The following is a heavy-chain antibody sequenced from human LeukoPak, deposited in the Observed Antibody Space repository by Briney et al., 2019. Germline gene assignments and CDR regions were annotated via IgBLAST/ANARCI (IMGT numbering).Heavy chain of an antibody. Sequence: SETLSLTCTVSGDSIGSKSYYWGWIRQPPGKGLEWIGSIYHSRRTYYTPSLKIRVTISVDTSMNQISLTLTSVTAEDTAIYYCARHTFHGQAVIVVVPTPDWYFDVWGRGTLVAASS. CDR3: ARHTFHGQAVIVVVPTPDWYFDV. J-gene: IGHJ2*01. CDR1: GDSIGSKSYY. CDR2: IYHSRRT. V-gene: IGHV4-39*01. D-gene: IGHD3-22*01.